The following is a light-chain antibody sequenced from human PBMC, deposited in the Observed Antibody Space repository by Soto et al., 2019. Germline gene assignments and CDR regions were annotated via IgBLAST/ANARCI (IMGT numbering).Light chain of an antibody. V-gene: IGLV2-14*03. Sequence: QSVLTQPASVSGSPGQSITISCTGTSSDVGGYNYVSWYQQHPGKAPKLMIYDVSNRPSGVSNRFSGSKSGNTASLTISGLQAEDEADYYCSSYTNSGTVVFGGGTKLTVL. CDR3: SSYTNSGTVV. J-gene: IGLJ2*01. CDR2: DVS. CDR1: SSDVGGYNY.